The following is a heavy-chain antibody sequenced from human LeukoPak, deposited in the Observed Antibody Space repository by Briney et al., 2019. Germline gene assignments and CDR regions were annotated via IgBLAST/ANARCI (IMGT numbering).Heavy chain of an antibody. CDR1: GYTFTSYG. CDR2: ISAYNGNT. CDR3: ARGYDFWSGYFSRPYGMDV. Sequence: APVKVSCKASGYTFTSYGISWVRQAPGQGLEWMGWISAYNGNTNYAQKLQGRVTMTTDTSTSTAYMELRSLRSDDTAVYYCARGYDFWSGYFSRPYGMDVWGQGTTATVSS. V-gene: IGHV1-18*01. J-gene: IGHJ6*02. D-gene: IGHD3-3*01.